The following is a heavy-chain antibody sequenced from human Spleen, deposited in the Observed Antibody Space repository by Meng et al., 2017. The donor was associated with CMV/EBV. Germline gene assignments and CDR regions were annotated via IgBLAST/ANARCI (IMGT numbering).Heavy chain of an antibody. CDR3: ARSRDYHSYGMDV. Sequence: ASVKVSCKAFGYTFTSYYMHWVRQAPGQGLEWMGIINPRSGSTSPAQKLQGRITMSRDTSTNTVYMELSSLRSEDTAVYYCARSRDYHSYGMDVWGQGTTVTVS. J-gene: IGHJ6*02. CDR1: GYTFTSYY. CDR2: INPRSGST. V-gene: IGHV1-46*04.